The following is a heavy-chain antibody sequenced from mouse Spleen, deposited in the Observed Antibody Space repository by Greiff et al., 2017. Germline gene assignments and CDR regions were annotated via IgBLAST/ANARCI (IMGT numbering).Heavy chain of an antibody. CDR2: IYPGSGNT. D-gene: IGHD1-3*01. CDR1: GFNIKDYY. CDR3: ARLKGSYFDY. V-gene: IGHV1-66*01. Sequence: QVQLQQSGAELVKPGASVKLSCTASGFNIKDYYMHWVKQRPGQGLEWIGWIYPGSGNTKYNEKFKGKATLTADTSSSTAYMQLSSLTSEDSAVYYCARLKGSYFDYWGQGTTLTVSS. J-gene: IGHJ2*01.